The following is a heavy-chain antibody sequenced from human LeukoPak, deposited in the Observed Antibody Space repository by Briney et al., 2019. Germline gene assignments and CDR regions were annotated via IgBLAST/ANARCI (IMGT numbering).Heavy chain of an antibody. CDR1: GYSISRNYH. D-gene: IGHD1-26*01. J-gene: IGHJ5*02. CDR2: IYHTGST. V-gene: IGHV4-38-2*02. CDR3: ASGSYSGYNWFDP. Sequence: SETLSLTCNVSGYSISRNYHWGWIRQPPGKGLEWIGTIYHTGSTYYNPSLKSRVTISVDTSKNQFSLRLSSVPAADTAVYYCASGSYSGYNWFDPWGQGTLVTVSS.